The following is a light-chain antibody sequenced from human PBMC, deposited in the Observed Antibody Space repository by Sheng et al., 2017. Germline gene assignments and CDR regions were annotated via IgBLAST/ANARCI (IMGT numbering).Light chain of an antibody. V-gene: IGLV3-25*03. CDR1: ELSKRY. CDR2: KDT. J-gene: IGLJ7*01. CDR3: QSAVDSGAAV. Sequence: SYELTQPPSVSVSPGQTARITCSGDELSKRYVYWYQQKPGQAPVMVIFKDTERGSRIPERFSGSYSGTNVTLTISGVQAEDEADYYCQSAVDSGAAVFGRGTQLTRPR.